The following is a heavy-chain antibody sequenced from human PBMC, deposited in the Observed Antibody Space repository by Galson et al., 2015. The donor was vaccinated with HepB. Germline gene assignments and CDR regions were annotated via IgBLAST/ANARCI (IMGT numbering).Heavy chain of an antibody. CDR1: GGTFSSYT. CDR2: IIPILGIA. Sequence: SVKVSCKASGGTFSSYTISWVRQAPGQGLEWMGRIIPILGIANYAQKFQGRVTITADKSTSTAYMELSSLRSEDTAVYYCARGPLQLYGDYAWYFDLWGRGTLVTVSS. CDR3: ARGPLQLYGDYAWYFDL. J-gene: IGHJ2*01. D-gene: IGHD4-17*01. V-gene: IGHV1-69*02.